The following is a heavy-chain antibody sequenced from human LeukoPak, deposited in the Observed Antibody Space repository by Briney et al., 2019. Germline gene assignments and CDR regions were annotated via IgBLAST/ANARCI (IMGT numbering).Heavy chain of an antibody. D-gene: IGHD2-2*01. V-gene: IGHV3-11*04. CDR3: ARDPSPFPAHCDHTSCYDD. CDR2: ISSSGSTI. J-gene: IGHJ4*02. CDR1: GFTFSDSY. Sequence: GGSLRLSWAASGFTFSDSYMSWIRQAPGKGLGWVSYISSSGSTIYYADSVKGRFTISRDNAKNSVYLQMNSLRAEDTAVYYCARDPSPFPAHCDHTSCYDDWGQGTLVTVSS.